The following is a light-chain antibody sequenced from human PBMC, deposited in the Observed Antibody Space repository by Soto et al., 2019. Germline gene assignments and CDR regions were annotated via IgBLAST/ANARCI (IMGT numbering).Light chain of an antibody. J-gene: IGLJ1*01. Sequence: QSALTQPPSASGSPGQSVTISCTGTSSDVGSYNCVSWYQQHPGKAPKLMIYEVNKRPSGVPDRFSGSKSGNTASLTVSGLQAEDEADYYCSSYAGSNNFPYVFGTGTKSPS. CDR3: SSYAGSNNFPYV. CDR2: EVN. CDR1: SSDVGSYNC. V-gene: IGLV2-8*01.